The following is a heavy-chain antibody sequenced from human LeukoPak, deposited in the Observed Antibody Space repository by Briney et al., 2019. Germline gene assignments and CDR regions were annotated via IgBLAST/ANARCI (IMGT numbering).Heavy chain of an antibody. J-gene: IGHJ6*03. CDR2: IYYSGST. V-gene: IGHV4-39*07. Sequence: SETLSLTCTVSGGSISSSSYYWGWIRQPPGKGLEWIGSIYYSGSTYYNPSLKSRVTISLDTSKNQFSLKLSSLTAPDTAVYYCAKVLPILGGLFPHYIDVWGKGTTVTVSS. CDR1: GGSISSSSYY. CDR3: AKVLPILGGLFPHYIDV. D-gene: IGHD3-16*01.